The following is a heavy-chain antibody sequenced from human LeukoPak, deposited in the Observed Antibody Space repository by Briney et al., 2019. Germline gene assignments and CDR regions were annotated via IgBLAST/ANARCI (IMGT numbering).Heavy chain of an antibody. CDR1: GGSFSGYY. D-gene: IGHD3-3*01. CDR2: INHSGST. V-gene: IGHV4-34*01. J-gene: IGHJ4*02. Sequence: SETLSLTCAVYGGSFSGYYWSWIRQPPGKGPEWIGEINHSGSTNYNPSLKSRVTISVDTSKNQFSLKLSSVTAADTAVYYCARGPVLRFLEWLSQPYYFDYWGQGTLVTVSS. CDR3: ARGPVLRFLEWLSQPYYFDY.